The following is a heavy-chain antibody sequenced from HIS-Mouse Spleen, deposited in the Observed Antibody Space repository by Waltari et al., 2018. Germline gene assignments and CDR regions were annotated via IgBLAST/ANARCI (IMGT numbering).Heavy chain of an antibody. J-gene: IGHJ4*02. CDR1: GGSFSGYY. CDR2: INHSGST. CDR3: AREASDY. V-gene: IGHV4-34*01. Sequence: QVQLQQWGAGLLKPSETLSLTCSVYGGSFSGYYWSWILQPPGKGLEWIGEINHSGSTNYNPSLKSRVTISVDTSKNQFSLKLSSVTAADTAVYYCAREASDYWGQGTLVTVSS.